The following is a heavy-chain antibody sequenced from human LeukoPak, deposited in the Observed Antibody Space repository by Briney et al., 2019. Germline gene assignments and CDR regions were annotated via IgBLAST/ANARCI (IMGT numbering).Heavy chain of an antibody. CDR3: AKRGVVIRVILVGFHKEAYYFES. V-gene: IGHV3-23*01. D-gene: IGHD3/OR15-3a*01. CDR2: ISDSGGST. Sequence: GGSLRLSCAVSGVTLSNYGMSWVRQAPGKGLEWVAGISDSGGSTKYADSVKGRFTIARDNRKNTLYLQMNSLRAEDTAVYFCAKRGVVIRVILVGFHKEAYYFESWGQGALVTVSS. CDR1: GVTLSNYG. J-gene: IGHJ4*02.